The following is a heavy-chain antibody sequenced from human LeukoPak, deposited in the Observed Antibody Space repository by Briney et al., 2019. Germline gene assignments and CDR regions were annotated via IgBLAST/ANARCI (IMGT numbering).Heavy chain of an antibody. Sequence: GGSLRLSCAASGFTFSSYWMSWVRQAPGKGLEWVANIKQDGSEKYYVDSVKGRFTISRDNAKNSLYLQMNSLRAEDTAVYYCARDFICSSTSCNGYWGRGTLVTVSS. CDR1: GFTFSSYW. CDR3: ARDFICSSTSCNGY. CDR2: IKQDGSEK. V-gene: IGHV3-7*03. J-gene: IGHJ4*02. D-gene: IGHD2-2*01.